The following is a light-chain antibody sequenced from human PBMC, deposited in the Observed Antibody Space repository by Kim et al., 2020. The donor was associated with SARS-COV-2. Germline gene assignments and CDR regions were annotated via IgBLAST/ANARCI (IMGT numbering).Light chain of an antibody. CDR3: QSYDSSLSGSDVV. J-gene: IGLJ2*01. CDR1: SYNIGASYD. V-gene: IGLV1-40*01. Sequence: VTISCTGSSYNIGASYDGHWYQKLPGTAPKLLIYGNSNRPSGVPDRFSGSKSGTSASLAITGLQAEDEADYYCQSYDSSLSGSDVVFGGGTQLTVL. CDR2: GNS.